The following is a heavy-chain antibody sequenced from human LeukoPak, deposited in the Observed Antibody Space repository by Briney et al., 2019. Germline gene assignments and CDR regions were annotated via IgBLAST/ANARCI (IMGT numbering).Heavy chain of an antibody. Sequence: GGSLRLSCAASGFTFSSYGMHWVRLAPGKGLEWVAVIWYDGSNKYYADSVKGRFTISRDNSKNTLYLQMNSLRAEDTAVYYCAKPGYGDYFDYWGQGTLVTVSS. CDR3: AKPGYGDYFDY. CDR1: GFTFSSYG. V-gene: IGHV3-33*06. J-gene: IGHJ4*02. D-gene: IGHD4-17*01. CDR2: IWYDGSNK.